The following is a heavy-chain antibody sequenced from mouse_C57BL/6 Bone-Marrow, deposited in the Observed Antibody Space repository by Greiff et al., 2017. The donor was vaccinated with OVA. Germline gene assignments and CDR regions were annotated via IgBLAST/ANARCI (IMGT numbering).Heavy chain of an antibody. CDR2: IYPGSGST. CDR3: AREGSLYWYCDV. J-gene: IGHJ1*03. D-gene: IGHD1-1*02. CDR1: GYTFTSYW. V-gene: IGHV1-55*01. Sequence: QVQLQQPGAELVKPGASVKMSCKASGYTFTSYWITWVKQRPGQGLEWIGDIYPGSGSTNYNEKFKSKATLTVDTSSSTAYMQLSSLTSEDAAVYYCAREGSLYWYCDVWGTGTTVTVSS.